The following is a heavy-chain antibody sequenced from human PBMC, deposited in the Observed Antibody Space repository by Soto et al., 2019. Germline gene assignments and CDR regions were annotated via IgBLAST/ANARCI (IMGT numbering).Heavy chain of an antibody. Sequence: PGGSLRLSCAASGFTFSTYAMSWVRQAPGKGLEWLSVITGSGGRIYYADSVKGRFTISRDNSKNTLYLQMNSLRAEDTAVYYCARGYSSSSKYYYYMDVWGKGTTVTVSS. CDR3: ARGYSSSSKYYYYMDV. CDR1: GFTFSTYA. V-gene: IGHV3-23*01. J-gene: IGHJ6*03. CDR2: ITGSGGRI. D-gene: IGHD6-6*01.